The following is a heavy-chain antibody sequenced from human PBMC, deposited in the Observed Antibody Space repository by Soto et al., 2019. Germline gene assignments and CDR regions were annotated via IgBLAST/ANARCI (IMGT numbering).Heavy chain of an antibody. CDR2: IYYSGST. Sequence: SETLSLTCTVSGGSVSSGSYYWSWIRQPPGKGLEWIGYIYYSGSTNYNPSLKSRVTISVDTSKNQFSLKLSSVTAADTAVYYCARWVSSGWLFGMDVWGQGTTVTVSS. CDR3: ARWVSSGWLFGMDV. D-gene: IGHD6-19*01. J-gene: IGHJ6*02. V-gene: IGHV4-61*01. CDR1: GGSVSSGSYY.